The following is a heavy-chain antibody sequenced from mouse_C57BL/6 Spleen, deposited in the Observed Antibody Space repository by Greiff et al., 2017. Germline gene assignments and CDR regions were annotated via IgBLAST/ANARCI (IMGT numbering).Heavy chain of an antibody. D-gene: IGHD2-1*01. J-gene: IGHJ2*01. CDR3: ARSGGNLYFGY. CDR1: GYTFTDYY. Sequence: VQLQQSGPELVKPGASVKISCKASGYTFTDYYMNWVKQSHGKSLEWIGDINPNNGGTSYNQKFKGKATLTVDKSSSTAYMELRSLTSEDSAVYYCARSGGNLYFGYWGQGTTLTVSS. V-gene: IGHV1-26*01. CDR2: INPNNGGT.